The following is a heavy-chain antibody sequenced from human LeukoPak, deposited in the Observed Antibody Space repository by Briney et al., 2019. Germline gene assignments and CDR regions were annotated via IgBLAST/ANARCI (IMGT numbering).Heavy chain of an antibody. V-gene: IGHV4-59*01. J-gene: IGHJ4*02. CDR2: IHHSRST. D-gene: IGHD3-16*02. CDR3: ARTMSGSYRSDLSN. Sequence: SETLSLTCTVSGGSIRSYSWSWIRQPPGSGLEWIGYIHHSRSTNYNPSLKSRVTVSVDTSKNQFSLILSSVTAADTAMYYCARTMSGSYRSDLSNWGQGTLVTVSS. CDR1: GGSIRSYS.